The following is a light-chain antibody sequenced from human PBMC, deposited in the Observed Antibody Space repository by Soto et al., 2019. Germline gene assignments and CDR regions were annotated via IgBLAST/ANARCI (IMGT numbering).Light chain of an antibody. Sequence: EIVLTQSPGTLSLSPGERATLSCRASQSVTSSYLAWYRQKPGQAPRLLIYGASSRATGIPDRFSGSGSGTDFTHTISRLEPEDFAVYYCLQYGSSPFTFGPETKVDVK. CDR2: GAS. V-gene: IGKV3-20*01. J-gene: IGKJ3*01. CDR3: LQYGSSPFT. CDR1: QSVTSSY.